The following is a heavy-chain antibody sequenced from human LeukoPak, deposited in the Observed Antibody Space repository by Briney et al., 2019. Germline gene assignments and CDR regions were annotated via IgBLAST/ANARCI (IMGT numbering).Heavy chain of an antibody. Sequence: SETLSLTCAVYGGSFSGYYWSWIRQPPGKGLEWMGEINHSGSTNYNPSLKSRVTISVDTSKNQFSLKLSSVTAADTAVYYCARGAWEPGTFDPWGQGTLVTVSS. V-gene: IGHV4-34*01. J-gene: IGHJ5*02. CDR2: INHSGST. CDR3: ARGAWEPGTFDP. D-gene: IGHD1-26*01. CDR1: GGSFSGYY.